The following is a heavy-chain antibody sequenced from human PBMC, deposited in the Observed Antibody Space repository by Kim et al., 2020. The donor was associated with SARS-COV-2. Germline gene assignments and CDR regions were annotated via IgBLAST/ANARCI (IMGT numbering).Heavy chain of an antibody. CDR1: GGSISSYY. V-gene: IGHV4-59*08. J-gene: IGHJ6*02. CDR2: IYYSGST. Sequence: SETLSLTCTVSGGSISSYYWSWIRQPPGKGLEWIGYIYYSGSTNYNPSLKSRVTISVDTSKNQFSLKLSSVTAADTAVYYCARGITMVRGAHLLFYGMDVWGQGTTVTVSS. CDR3: ARGITMVRGAHLLFYGMDV. D-gene: IGHD3-10*01.